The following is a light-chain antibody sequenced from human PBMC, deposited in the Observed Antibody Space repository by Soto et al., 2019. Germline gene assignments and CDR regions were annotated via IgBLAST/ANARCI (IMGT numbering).Light chain of an antibody. V-gene: IGLV2-14*03. CDR2: DVR. CDR1: NSDVGIYNR. Sequence: QSALTQPASVSGSPGQSITISCTGTNSDVGIYNRVSWFQQHPGKAPKLLIYDVRNRSSGVSSRFSGSKSGHTASLTISGLQTEDEADYYCSSYTSSRTLVFGTGTKVTVL. J-gene: IGLJ1*01. CDR3: SSYTSSRTLV.